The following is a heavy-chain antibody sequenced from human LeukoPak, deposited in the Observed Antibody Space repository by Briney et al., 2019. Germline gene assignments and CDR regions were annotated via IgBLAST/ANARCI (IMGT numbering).Heavy chain of an antibody. CDR2: ISAYNGNT. J-gene: IGHJ6*03. CDR3: ARAPHSPTTQYYYYYYMDV. CDR1: GYTFTSYG. Sequence: ASVKVSCKASGYTFTSYGISWVRQAPGQGLEWMGWISAYNGNTNYAQKLQGRVTMTTDTSTSTAYMELRSLRSDDTAVYYCARAPHSPTTQYYYYYYMDVWGKGTTVAVSS. D-gene: IGHD5-12*01. V-gene: IGHV1-18*01.